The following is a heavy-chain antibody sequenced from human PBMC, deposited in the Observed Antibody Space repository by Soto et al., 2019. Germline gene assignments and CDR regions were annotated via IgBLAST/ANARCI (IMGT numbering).Heavy chain of an antibody. CDR2: ISYDGSNK. CDR3: ARDSYEYSSSFYYYYGMDV. V-gene: IGHV3-30-3*01. Sequence: QVQLVESGGGVVQPGRSLRLSCAASGFTFSSYAMHWVRQAPGKGLEWVAVISYDGSNKYYADSVKGRFTISRDNSQNTLYLQMNSLRAEDTAVYYCARDSYEYSSSFYYYYGMDVWGQGTTVTVSS. CDR1: GFTFSSYA. D-gene: IGHD6-6*01. J-gene: IGHJ6*02.